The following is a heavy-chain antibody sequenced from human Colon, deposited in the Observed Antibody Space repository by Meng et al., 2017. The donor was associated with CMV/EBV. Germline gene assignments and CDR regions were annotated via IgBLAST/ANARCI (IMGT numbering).Heavy chain of an antibody. CDR1: GGSFSGYY. CDR3: ARLNIVVVPAARTGGFDY. D-gene: IGHD2-2*01. CDR2: INHSGST. Sequence: GSLRPSCAVYGGSFSGYYWSWIRQPPGKGLEWIGEINHSGSTNYNPSLKSRVTISVDTSKNQYSLKLSSVTAADTAVYYCARLNIVVVPAARTGGFDYWGQGTLVTVSS. V-gene: IGHV4-34*01. J-gene: IGHJ4*02.